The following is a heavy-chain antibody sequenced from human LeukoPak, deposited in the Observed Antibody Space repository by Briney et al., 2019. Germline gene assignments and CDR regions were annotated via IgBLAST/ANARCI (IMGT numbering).Heavy chain of an antibody. CDR1: GFTVSNSY. Sequence: GGSLRLSCAASGFTVSNSYMSWVRQAPGKGLEWVSSLYSGGSTYYADSVKGRFTISRDNSKNTLYLQMNSLRAEDTAVYYCARTYSGSYSRYFDYWGQGTLVTVSS. D-gene: IGHD1-26*01. CDR3: ARTYSGSYSRYFDY. J-gene: IGHJ4*02. CDR2: LYSGGST. V-gene: IGHV3-53*01.